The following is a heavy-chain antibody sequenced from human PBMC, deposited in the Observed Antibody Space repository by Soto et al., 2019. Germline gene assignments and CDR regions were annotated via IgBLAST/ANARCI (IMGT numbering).Heavy chain of an antibody. CDR1: GGTFSSYA. V-gene: IGHV1-69*06. CDR2: IIPIFGTA. CDR3: AREVPQLWLGELRWFDP. D-gene: IGHD5-18*01. Sequence: GASVKVSCKASGGTFSSYAISWVRQAPGQGLEWMGGIIPIFGTANYAQKFQGRVTITADKSTSTAYMELSSLRSEDTAVYYCAREVPQLWLGELRWFDPWGQGTLVTVSS. J-gene: IGHJ5*02.